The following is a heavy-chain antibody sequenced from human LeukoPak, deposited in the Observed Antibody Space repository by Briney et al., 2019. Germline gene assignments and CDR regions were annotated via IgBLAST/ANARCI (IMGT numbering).Heavy chain of an antibody. CDR1: GCTFTGYY. J-gene: IGHJ6*02. V-gene: IGHV1-2*04. D-gene: IGHD5-24*01. CDR2: INPNSGGT. CDR3: ARDGYTNYYGMDV. Sequence: ASVKVSCKASGCTFTGYYMHWVRQAPGQGLEWMGWINPNSGGTNYAQKFQGWVTMTRDTSISTAYMELSRLRSDDTAVYYCARDGYTNYYGMDVWGQGTTVTVSS.